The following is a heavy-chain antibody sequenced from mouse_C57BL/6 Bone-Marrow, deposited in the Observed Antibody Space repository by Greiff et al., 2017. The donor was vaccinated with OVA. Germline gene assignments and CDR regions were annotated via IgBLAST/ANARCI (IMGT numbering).Heavy chain of an antibody. D-gene: IGHD2-3*01. CDR3: ARGGYYPWFAY. Sequence: VQLQQPGAELVRPGSSVKLSCKASGYTFTSYWMDWVKQRPGPGLEWIGNIYPYDSETHYNQKFKDKATLTVDKSSSTAYMQLSILTSEDSAVYYCARGGYYPWFAYWGQGTLVTVSA. CDR2: IYPYDSET. J-gene: IGHJ3*01. CDR1: GYTFTSYW. V-gene: IGHV1-61*01.